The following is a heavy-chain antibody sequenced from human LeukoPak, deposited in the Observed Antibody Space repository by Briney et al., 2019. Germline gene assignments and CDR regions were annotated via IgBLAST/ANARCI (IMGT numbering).Heavy chain of an antibody. CDR3: ARDVAYYYDSSGYSDY. J-gene: IGHJ4*02. V-gene: IGHV1-69*04. Sequence: SVKVSCKASGGTFSSYAVSWVRQAPGQGLEWMGRIIPILGIANYAQKFQGRVTITADKSTSTAYMELSSLRSEDTAVYYCARDVAYYYDSSGYSDYWGQGTLVTVSS. CDR2: IIPILGIA. CDR1: GGTFSSYA. D-gene: IGHD3-22*01.